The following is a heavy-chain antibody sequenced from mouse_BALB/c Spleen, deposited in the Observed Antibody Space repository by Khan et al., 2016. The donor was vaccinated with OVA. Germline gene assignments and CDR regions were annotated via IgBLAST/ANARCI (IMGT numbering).Heavy chain of an antibody. D-gene: IGHD2-3*01. Sequence: QVRLQQSGTELVRPGASVKLSCKASGYTFTNYWINWVKQRPGQGLEWIGNIYPSDSYTNYNQKFKDKATLTVDQSSSTASMQLSSPTSEDSAVYYWTREGVDGSSVAYWGQGTLGTGSA. J-gene: IGHJ3*01. V-gene: IGHV1-69*02. CDR2: IYPSDSYT. CDR3: TREGVDGSSVAY. CDR1: GYTFTNYW.